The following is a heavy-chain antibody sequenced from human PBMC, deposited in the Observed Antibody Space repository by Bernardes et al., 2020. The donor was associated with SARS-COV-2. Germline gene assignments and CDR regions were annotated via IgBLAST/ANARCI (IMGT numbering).Heavy chain of an antibody. CDR3: GGGGTTVTTVDY. J-gene: IGHJ4*02. V-gene: IGHV4-59*01. D-gene: IGHD4-17*01. Sequence: SETLSLTCTVSGGSISSYYWSWIRQPPGKGLEWIGYIYYSGSTNYNPSLKSRVTISVDTSKNQFSLKLSSVTAADTAVYYCGGGGTTVTTVDYWGQGTLVTVSS. CDR2: IYYSGST. CDR1: GGSISSYY.